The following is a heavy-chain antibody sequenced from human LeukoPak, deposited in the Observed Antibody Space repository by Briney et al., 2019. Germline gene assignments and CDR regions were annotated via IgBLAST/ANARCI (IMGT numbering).Heavy chain of an antibody. Sequence: ASVKVSCKASGYTFTSYGISWVRQAPGQGLEWMGWISTSSVNTNYAQTFQGRLTMTTDTSTSTAYMELRSLRSDDTAVYYCTRDFDNPENSCPSTSCIDVWGQGTTVTVSS. CDR1: GYTFTSYG. V-gene: IGHV1-18*01. D-gene: IGHD2-2*01. CDR2: ISTSSVNT. CDR3: TRDFDNPENSCPSTSCIDV. J-gene: IGHJ6*02.